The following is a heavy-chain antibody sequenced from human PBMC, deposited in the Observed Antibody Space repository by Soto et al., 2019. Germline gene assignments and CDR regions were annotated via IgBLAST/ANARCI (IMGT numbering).Heavy chain of an antibody. V-gene: IGHV4-59*01. Sequence: SSETLSLTCTVSGGSISSYYWSWIRQPPGKGLEWIGYIYYSGSTNYNPSLKSRVTISVDTSKNQFSLKLSSVTAADTAVYYCARGVGSSWYPNWFDPWGQGTLVTVSS. CDR3: ARGVGSSWYPNWFDP. CDR2: IYYSGST. D-gene: IGHD6-13*01. J-gene: IGHJ5*02. CDR1: GGSISSYY.